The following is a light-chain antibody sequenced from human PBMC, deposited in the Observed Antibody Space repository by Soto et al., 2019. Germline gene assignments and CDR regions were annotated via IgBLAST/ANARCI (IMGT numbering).Light chain of an antibody. J-gene: IGLJ1*01. Sequence: QALLTEPRAAPQAPAQRLTLFYTPSSSNIGAGYDVHWYQQLPGTAPKLLIYGNSNRPSGVPDRFSGSKSGTSASLAITGLQAEDEADYYCQSYGSSLSGYVFGTGTKVTVL. CDR1: SSNIGAGYD. V-gene: IGLV1-40*01. CDR3: QSYGSSLSGYV. CDR2: GNS.